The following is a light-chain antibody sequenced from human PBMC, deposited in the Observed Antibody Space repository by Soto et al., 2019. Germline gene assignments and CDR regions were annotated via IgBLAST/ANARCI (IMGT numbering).Light chain of an antibody. CDR3: QQYNNWPPDRT. Sequence: EIVMTQSPATLSVSPGERATLSCRASQSVSSNVAWYQQKPGQAPRLLIYGASTRATGIPARFSGSGSGTEFTLTISSLQSEDFAIYFCQQYNNWPPDRTFGQGTKVELK. CDR2: GAS. V-gene: IGKV3-15*01. J-gene: IGKJ1*01. CDR1: QSVSSN.